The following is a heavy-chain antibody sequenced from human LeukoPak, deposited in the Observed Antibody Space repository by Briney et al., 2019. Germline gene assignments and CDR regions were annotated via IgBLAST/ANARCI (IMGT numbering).Heavy chain of an antibody. J-gene: IGHJ4*02. CDR1: GYSFTSYW. CDR2: IYPGDSDT. Sequence: GESLKISCKGSGYSFTSYWIRWARQMPGKGLEWMGIIYPGDSDTRYSPSFQGQVTISADKSISTAYLQWSSLKASDTAMYYCARPRDGYNTNFDYWGQGTLVTVSS. D-gene: IGHD5-24*01. V-gene: IGHV5-51*01. CDR3: ARPRDGYNTNFDY.